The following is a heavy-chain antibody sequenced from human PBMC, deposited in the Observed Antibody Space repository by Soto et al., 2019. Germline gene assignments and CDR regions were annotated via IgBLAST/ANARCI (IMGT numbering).Heavy chain of an antibody. D-gene: IGHD5-18*01. J-gene: IGHJ4*02. Sequence: QVQLVQSGAEVKKPGSSVKVSCKASGGTFSSYAISWVRQATGQGLEWMGGIIPIFGTANYAQKFQGRVTITADKSTSTAYMELSSLRSEDTAVYYCARTDTAMAAPNDSYFDYWGQGTLVTVSS. CDR2: IIPIFGTA. V-gene: IGHV1-69*06. CDR3: ARTDTAMAAPNDSYFDY. CDR1: GGTFSSYA.